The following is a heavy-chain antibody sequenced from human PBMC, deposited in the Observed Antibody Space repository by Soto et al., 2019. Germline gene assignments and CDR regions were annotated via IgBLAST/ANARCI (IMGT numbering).Heavy chain of an antibody. CDR2: ISGSGDST. J-gene: IGHJ4*02. Sequence: EVQLLESGGGLVQPGGSLRLSCAASGFSFISYAMSWVRQAPGKGLEWISLISGSGDSTYYADSVKGRFTISRDNSKNTRYLQMNSLRAEDTAVYYCAKQFCTYGVCYYFDYWGQGTLVTVSS. CDR1: GFSFISYA. D-gene: IGHD2-8*01. CDR3: AKQFCTYGVCYYFDY. V-gene: IGHV3-23*01.